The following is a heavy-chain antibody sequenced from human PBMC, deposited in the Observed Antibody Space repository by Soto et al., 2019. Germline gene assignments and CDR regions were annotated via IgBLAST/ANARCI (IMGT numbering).Heavy chain of an antibody. V-gene: IGHV3-49*03. CDR1: GFTFGDYA. CDR2: IRSKAYGGTT. D-gene: IGHD3-9*01. J-gene: IGHJ4*02. CDR3: TRDSGGYFDWFTKTNFDY. Sequence: GGSLRLSCTASGFTFGDYAMSWFRQAPGKGLEWVGFIRSKAYGGTTEYAASVKGRFTISRDDSKSIAYLQMNSLKTEDTAVYYCTRDSGGYFDWFTKTNFDYWGQGTLVTVSS.